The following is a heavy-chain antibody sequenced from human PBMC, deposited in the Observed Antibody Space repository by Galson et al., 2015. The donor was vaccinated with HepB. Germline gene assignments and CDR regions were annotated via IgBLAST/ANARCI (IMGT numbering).Heavy chain of an antibody. V-gene: IGHV3-33*01. D-gene: IGHD1-26*01. CDR1: GFTYKNYG. Sequence: FLRHSCAEHGFTYKNYGIHWDRQAQGKELEWVAVLFYDGSTKYYAASVRGRFNISRDNSKNTLYLQMNSLRAEDTAVYYCARDADTNTQYSKFDYWGQGSLVTVSS. J-gene: IGHJ4*02. CDR3: ARDADTNTQYSKFDY. CDR2: LFYDGSTK.